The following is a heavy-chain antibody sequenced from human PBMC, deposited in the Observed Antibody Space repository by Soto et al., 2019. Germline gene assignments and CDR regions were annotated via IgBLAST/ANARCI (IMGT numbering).Heavy chain of an antibody. Sequence: ASVKVSCKASGGTFSNYAISWVRQAPGQGLEWMGWISAYNGNTNYAQKLQGRVTMTTDTSTSTAYMELRSLRSDDAPDKYYFDYWGQGTLVTGSS. CDR1: GGTFSNYA. CDR2: ISAYNGNT. V-gene: IGHV1-18*01. J-gene: IGHJ4*02. CDR3: FDY.